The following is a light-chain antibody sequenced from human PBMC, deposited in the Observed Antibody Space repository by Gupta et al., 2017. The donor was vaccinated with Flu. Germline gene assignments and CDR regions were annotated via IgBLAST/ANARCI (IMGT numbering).Light chain of an antibody. CDR1: NLGNKY. V-gene: IGLV3-1*01. CDR2: QNN. Sequence: PGNTATITCSGDNLGNKYVSWYQQRPGQSPLLVMYQNNKRPSEIPERFSGSNSVNTATLTIRATQTMDEADYYCQTWDSATSYVFGPGTKVTVL. CDR3: QTWDSATSYV. J-gene: IGLJ1*01.